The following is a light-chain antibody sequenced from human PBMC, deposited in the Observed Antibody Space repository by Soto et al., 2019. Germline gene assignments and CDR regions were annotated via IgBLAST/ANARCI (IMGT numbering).Light chain of an antibody. CDR2: DVS. J-gene: IGLJ1*01. Sequence: QSVLTQPRSVSGSLGQSVTISCTGTSSDVGTYNYVSWYQQHPGKAPKVMIYDVSERPSGVPERFSGSKSGNTASLTISGLQAEDEADYYCCSYAGSPRYVLGTGTKLTVL. CDR3: CSYAGSPRYV. V-gene: IGLV2-11*01. CDR1: SSDVGTYNY.